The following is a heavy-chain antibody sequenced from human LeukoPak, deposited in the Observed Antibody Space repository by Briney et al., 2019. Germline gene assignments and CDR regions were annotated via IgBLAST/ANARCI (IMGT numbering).Heavy chain of an antibody. D-gene: IGHD3-10*01. CDR3: ARLWFGEL. Sequence: SETLSLTCTVSGGSINSYFWNWIRQPPGKALEWIGYISYSGSNYNPSLKSRVTISVDTSKNQFSLRLSSVTAADTAVYYCARLWFGELWGQGTLVTVSS. J-gene: IGHJ4*02. CDR1: GGSINSYF. V-gene: IGHV4-59*12. CDR2: ISYSGS.